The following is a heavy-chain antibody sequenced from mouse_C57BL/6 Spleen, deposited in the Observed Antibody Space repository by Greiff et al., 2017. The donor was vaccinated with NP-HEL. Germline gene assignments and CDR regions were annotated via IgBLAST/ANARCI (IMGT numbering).Heavy chain of an antibody. Sequence: VQLQQSVAELVRPGASVKLSCTASGFNIKNTYMHWVKQRPEQGLEWIGRIDPANGNTKYAPKFQGKATITADTSSNTAYLQLSSLTSEDTAIYYGARTQAPYDYDAWFAYWGQGTLVTVSA. CDR3: ARTQAPYDYDAWFAY. D-gene: IGHD2-4*01. V-gene: IGHV14-3*01. J-gene: IGHJ3*01. CDR1: GFNIKNTY. CDR2: IDPANGNT.